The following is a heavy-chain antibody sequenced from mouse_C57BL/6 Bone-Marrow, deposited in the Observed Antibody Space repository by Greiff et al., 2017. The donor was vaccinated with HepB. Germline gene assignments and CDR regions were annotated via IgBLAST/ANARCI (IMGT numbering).Heavy chain of an antibody. CDR1: GFTFSDAW. CDR3: TSIYYGNYVIYAMDY. Sequence: EVKLVESGGGLVQPGGSMKLSCAASGFTFSDAWMDWVCQSPEKGLEWVAEIRNKANNHATYYAESVKGRFTISRDDSKSSVYLQMNSLRAEDTGIYYCTSIYYGNYVIYAMDYWGQGTSVTVSS. D-gene: IGHD2-1*01. V-gene: IGHV6-6*01. J-gene: IGHJ4*01. CDR2: IRNKANNHAT.